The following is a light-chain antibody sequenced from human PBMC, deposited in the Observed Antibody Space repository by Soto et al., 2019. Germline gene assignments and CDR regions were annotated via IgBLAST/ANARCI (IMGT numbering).Light chain of an antibody. Sequence: QSVLTQPASVSGSPGQSITISCNGTSSDVGGYNYVSWYQQHPVKAPKLMVYEVGKRPSEVSNRSSASKSGNTASLTISGLQAEDEADYQCSSYARTGNYVFRIATQVTV. J-gene: IGLJ1*01. CDR3: SSYARTGNYV. V-gene: IGLV2-14*01. CDR2: EVG. CDR1: SSDVGGYNY.